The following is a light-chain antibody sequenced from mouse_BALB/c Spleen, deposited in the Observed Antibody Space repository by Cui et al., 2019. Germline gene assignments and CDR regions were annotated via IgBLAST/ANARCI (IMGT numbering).Light chain of an antibody. Sequence: QIVLHQSPPIMSASPGEKVTMTCSASSSVSYMYWYQQKPGASPRLLIYDTSNLACGVPVRFSGSGTGTAYSLTISRMEAEDAATYYCQQWSSYPLTFGGGTKLEIK. CDR2: DTS. J-gene: IGKJ1*01. V-gene: IGKV4-55*01. CDR3: QQWSSYPLT. CDR1: SSVSY.